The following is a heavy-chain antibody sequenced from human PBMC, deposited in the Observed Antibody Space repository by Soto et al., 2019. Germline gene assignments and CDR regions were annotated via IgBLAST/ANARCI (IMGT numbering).Heavy chain of an antibody. CDR1: GGTFSSYA. D-gene: IGHD6-6*01. CDR2: IIPIFGTA. V-gene: IGHV1-69*01. J-gene: IGHJ6*02. Sequence: QVQLVQSGAEVKKPGSSVKVSCKASGGTFSSYAISWVRQAPGQVLEWMGGIIPIFGTANYAQKFQGRVTITADESTSTAYMELSSLRSEDMAGYYVTRAEYSSSAIDGIEVWGQGTTVTVSS. CDR3: TRAEYSSSAIDGIEV.